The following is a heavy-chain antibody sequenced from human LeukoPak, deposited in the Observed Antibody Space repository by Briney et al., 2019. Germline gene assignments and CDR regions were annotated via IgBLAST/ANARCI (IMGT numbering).Heavy chain of an antibody. D-gene: IGHD6-19*01. Sequence: PSETLSLTCSVSGGSIISTTYSWGWSRQPPGKGLEWIGSIYYSGSTYYNPSLKSRVTISVDASKNQFSLKLNSVTAADTAVYYCARSAHSSGWYDYWGQGTLVTASS. CDR1: GGSIISTTYS. V-gene: IGHV4-39*01. CDR3: ARSAHSSGWYDY. J-gene: IGHJ4*02. CDR2: IYYSGST.